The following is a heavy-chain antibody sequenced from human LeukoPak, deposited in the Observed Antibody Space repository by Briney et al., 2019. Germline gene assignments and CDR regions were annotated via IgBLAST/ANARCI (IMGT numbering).Heavy chain of an antibody. Sequence: PSETLSLTCAVSGVAISRGGYAWNWIRQPPGKGLEWIAYIYYSGSTNYNPSLKSRVTISVDTSKDQFSLKLSSVTAADTAVYYCARDEGRGYYGSGSENYYYYYYMDVWGKGTTVTVSS. J-gene: IGHJ6*03. CDR2: IYYSGST. D-gene: IGHD3-10*01. V-gene: IGHV4-61*08. CDR3: ARDEGRGYYGSGSENYYYYYYMDV. CDR1: GVAISRGGYA.